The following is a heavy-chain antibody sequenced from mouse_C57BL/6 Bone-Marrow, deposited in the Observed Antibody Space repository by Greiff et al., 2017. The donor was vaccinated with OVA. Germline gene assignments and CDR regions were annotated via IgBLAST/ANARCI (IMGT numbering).Heavy chain of an antibody. Sequence: VQLQQSGAELVKPGASVKLSCTASGYTFTEYTIHWVKQRSGQGLEWSGWVKTGSGSRKDNEKVKDKATLTADKSSSTVYMEHSRLTSEDSAVYCCARHGLLRAFAYWGQGTLVTVSA. CDR1: GYTFTEYT. V-gene: IGHV1-62-2*01. D-gene: IGHD1-1*01. CDR3: ARHGLLRAFAY. CDR2: VKTGSGSR. J-gene: IGHJ3*01.